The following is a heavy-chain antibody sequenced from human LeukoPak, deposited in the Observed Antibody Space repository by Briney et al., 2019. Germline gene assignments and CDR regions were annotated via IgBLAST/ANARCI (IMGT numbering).Heavy chain of an antibody. CDR3: AREVNHYGLRRNSFDP. D-gene: IGHD3/OR15-3a*01. CDR1: GGSIITDDYF. V-gene: IGHV4-39*02. J-gene: IGHJ5*01. CDR2: IDSSGDT. Sequence: SETLSLTCTVSGGSIITDDYFWGWVRQPPGKRLEWIGSIDSSGDTYYNPSLHSRITISLHTSANQFSLRLTSMTAADTAVYYCAREVNHYGLRRNSFDPWGQGTRVTVSS.